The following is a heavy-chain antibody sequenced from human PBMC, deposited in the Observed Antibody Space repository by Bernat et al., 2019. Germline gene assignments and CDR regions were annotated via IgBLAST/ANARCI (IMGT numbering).Heavy chain of an antibody. J-gene: IGHJ3*02. CDR1: GFTFSNAW. CDR3: TTVIPGSGKVGAFDI. CDR2: IKSKTDGGTT. D-gene: IGHD3-10*01. Sequence: EVQLVESGGCLVKPGGSLRLSCAASGFTFSNAWMSWVRQAPGKGLEWVGRIKSKTDGGTTDYAAPVKGRFTISRDDSKNTLYLQMNSLKTEDTAVYYCTTVIPGSGKVGAFDIWGQGTMVTVSS. V-gene: IGHV3-15*01.